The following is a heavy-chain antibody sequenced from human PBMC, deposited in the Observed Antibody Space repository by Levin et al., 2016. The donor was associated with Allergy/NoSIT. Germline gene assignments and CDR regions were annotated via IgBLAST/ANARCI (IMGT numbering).Heavy chain of an antibody. CDR2: IYPGDSDT. J-gene: IGHJ5*02. Sequence: VRQMPGKGLEWMGIIYPGDSDTRYSPSFQGQVTISADKSISTAYLQWSSLKASDIAMYYCARLGTRIHITMVRGPFGQGTLVTVSS. D-gene: IGHD3-10*01. CDR3: ARLGTRIHITMVRGP. V-gene: IGHV5-51*01.